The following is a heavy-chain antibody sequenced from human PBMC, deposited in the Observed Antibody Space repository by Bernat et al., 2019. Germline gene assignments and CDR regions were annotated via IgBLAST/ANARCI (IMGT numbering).Heavy chain of an antibody. CDR1: GGSISSSSYY. V-gene: IGHV4-61*05. J-gene: IGHJ5*02. CDR2: IYYSGST. D-gene: IGHD5-12*01. CDR3: ARVGSGYDFRWFDP. Sequence: QLQLQESGPGLVKPSETLSLTCTVSGGSISSSSYYWGWIRQPPGKGLEWIGYIYYSGSTNYNPSLKSRVTISVDTSKNQFSLKLSSVTAADTAVYYCARVGSGYDFRWFDPWGQGTLVTVSS.